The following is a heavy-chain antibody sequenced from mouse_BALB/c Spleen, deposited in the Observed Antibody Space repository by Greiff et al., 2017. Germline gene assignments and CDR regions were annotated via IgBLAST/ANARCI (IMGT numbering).Heavy chain of an antibody. CDR2: ISSGGST. CDR3: AREGYYAMDY. V-gene: IGHV5-6-5*01. J-gene: IGHJ4*01. CDR1: GFTFSSYA. Sequence: EVKLMESGGGLVKPGGSLTLSCAASGFTFSSYAMSWVRQTPEKRLEWVASISSGGSTYYPDSVKGRFTISRDNARNILYLQMSSLRSEDTAMYYCAREGYYAMDYWGQGTSVTVSS.